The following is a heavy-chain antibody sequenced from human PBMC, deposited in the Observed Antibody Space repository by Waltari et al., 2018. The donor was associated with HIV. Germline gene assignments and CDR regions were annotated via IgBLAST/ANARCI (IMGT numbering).Heavy chain of an antibody. CDR2: INHSGST. J-gene: IGHJ6*02. CDR1: GGSFSGSY. Sequence: QVQLRQWGAGLLKPSETLSLTCAVYGGSFSGSYLSWLRQPPGKGLAWIGEINHSGSTNYNPSLKSRVTISVDTSKNQFSLKLTSVTAADTAVFYCARARLVSRGQYCSTTSCLPHYYYYYGMDVWGQGTTVTVSS. D-gene: IGHD2-2*01. V-gene: IGHV4-34*01. CDR3: ARARLVSRGQYCSTTSCLPHYYYYYGMDV.